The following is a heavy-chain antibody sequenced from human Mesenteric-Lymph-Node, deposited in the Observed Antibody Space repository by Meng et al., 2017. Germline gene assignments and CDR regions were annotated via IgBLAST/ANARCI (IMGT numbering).Heavy chain of an antibody. CDR1: GFTFSDYA. CDR2: IIGSGDKT. CDR3: VRDNGSGSFRPYNFEY. D-gene: IGHD3-10*01. J-gene: IGHJ4*02. Sequence: GGSLRLSCAASGFTFSDYAVGWVRQAPGKGLEWVSTIIGSGDKTYYADSVRGRFTMSRDNSKNTLSVQMNSLRAEDTAVYYCVRDNGSGSFRPYNFEYWGQGTLVPSPQ. V-gene: IGHV3-23*01.